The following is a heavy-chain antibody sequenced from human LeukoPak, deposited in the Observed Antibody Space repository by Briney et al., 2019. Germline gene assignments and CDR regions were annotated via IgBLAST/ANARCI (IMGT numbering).Heavy chain of an antibody. CDR3: VREPQAEYCFDY. J-gene: IGHJ4*02. V-gene: IGHV3-74*01. Sequence: GGSLRLSCAASGFTFSSYWMHWVRQAPGKGLVWVSRINSDGSSTAYADSVKGRFTISRDSAKNTLYLQMNSLRAEDTAVYYCVREPQAEYCFDYWGQGTLVTVSS. CDR2: INSDGSST. D-gene: IGHD1-14*01. CDR1: GFTFSSYW.